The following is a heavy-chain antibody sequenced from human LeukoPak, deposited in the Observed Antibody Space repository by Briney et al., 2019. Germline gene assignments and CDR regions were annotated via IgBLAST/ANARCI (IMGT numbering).Heavy chain of an antibody. J-gene: IGHJ4*02. CDR2: INTNTGNP. V-gene: IGHV7-4-1*02. D-gene: IGHD2-2*01. CDR1: GYTFTSYA. CDR3: ARAGYCSSTSCYQRHIDY. Sequence: GASVKVSCKASGYTFTSYAMNWVRQAPGQGGEGMGWINTNTGNPTYAQGFTGRFVFSLDTSVSTVYLQISSLKAEDTAVYYCARAGYCSSTSCYQRHIDYWGQGTLVTVSS.